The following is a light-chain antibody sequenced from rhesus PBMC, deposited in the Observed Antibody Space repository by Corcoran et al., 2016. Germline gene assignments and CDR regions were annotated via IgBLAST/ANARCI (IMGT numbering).Light chain of an antibody. J-gene: IGKJ1*01. CDR3: QQYNNWKT. V-gene: IGKV3-42*02. Sequence: ETVVTQSPATLSLSPGDRATLSCRASQNIGSNLAWYQQKPGQAPKLLIHNASRRATGIPARFSGSGFETELTLTISSLETEDVGIYYCQQYNNWKTFGQGTKVEIK. CDR2: NAS. CDR1: QNIGSN.